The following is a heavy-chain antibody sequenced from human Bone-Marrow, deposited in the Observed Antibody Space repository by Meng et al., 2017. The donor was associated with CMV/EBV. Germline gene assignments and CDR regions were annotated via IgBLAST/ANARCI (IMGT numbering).Heavy chain of an antibody. CDR2: ISSSGSTI. D-gene: IGHD4-17*01. V-gene: IGHV3-48*03. CDR1: GFTFSSYE. J-gene: IGHJ4*02. Sequence: GESLKISCAASGFTFSSYEMNWVRQAPGKGLEWVSYISSSGSTIYYADSVKGRFTISRDNSKNTLYLQMNSLRAEDTAVYYCAKGDYGDYIAYWGQGTLVTVSS. CDR3: AKGDYGDYIAY.